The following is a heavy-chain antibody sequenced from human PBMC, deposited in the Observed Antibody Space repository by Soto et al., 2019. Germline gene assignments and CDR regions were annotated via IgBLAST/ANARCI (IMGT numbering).Heavy chain of an antibody. CDR3: AKDRPGIAVAGPLDY. CDR1: GFTFSSYG. CDR2: ISYDGSNK. D-gene: IGHD6-19*01. V-gene: IGHV3-30*18. J-gene: IGHJ4*02. Sequence: QVQLVESGGGXVQPXRSLRLSCAASGFTFSSYGMHWVRQAPGKGLEWVAVISYDGSNKYYADSVKGRFTISRDNSKNTLYLQMNSLRAEDTAVYYCAKDRPGIAVAGPLDYWGQGTLVTVSS.